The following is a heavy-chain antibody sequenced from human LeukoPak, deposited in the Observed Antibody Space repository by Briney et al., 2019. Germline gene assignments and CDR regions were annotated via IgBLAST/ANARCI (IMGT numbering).Heavy chain of an antibody. D-gene: IGHD4-17*01. CDR1: GFTFSLYA. Sequence: GESLKISCAASGFTFSLYAMSWVRQTPGKGLEWISTISGSGDNTYYAESVKGRFTISRDNSRNTLYLRMKSLRAEDTAMYYCAKESTVTPGNVNWFDPWGQGTLVTVSS. J-gene: IGHJ5*02. V-gene: IGHV3-23*01. CDR2: ISGSGDNT. CDR3: AKESTVTPGNVNWFDP.